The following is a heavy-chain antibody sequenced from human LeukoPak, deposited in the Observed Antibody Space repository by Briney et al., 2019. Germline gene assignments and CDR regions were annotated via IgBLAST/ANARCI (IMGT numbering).Heavy chain of an antibody. CDR3: ARYPPHYYDSSGYPGSWFDP. V-gene: IGHV1-2*02. CDR1: GYTFTGYY. J-gene: IGHJ5*02. Sequence: ASVKVSCKASGYTFTGYYMHWVRQAPGQGLEWMGWINPNSGGTNYAQKFQGRVTMTRDTSISTAYMELSRLRSDDTAVYYCARYPPHYYDSSGYPGSWFDPWGQGTLVTVSS. CDR2: INPNSGGT. D-gene: IGHD3-22*01.